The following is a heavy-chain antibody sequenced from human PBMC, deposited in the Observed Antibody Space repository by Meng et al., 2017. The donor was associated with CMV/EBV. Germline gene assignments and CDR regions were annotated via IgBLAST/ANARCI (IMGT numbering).Heavy chain of an antibody. CDR2: IYYSGST. Sequence: SETLSLTCTVSGGPISSYYWSWIRQPPGKGLEWTGYIYYSGSTNYNPSLKSRVTISVDTSKNQFSLKLSSVTAADTAVYYCARDDSSGYYDYWGQGTLVTVSS. V-gene: IGHV4-59*01. CDR3: ARDDSSGYYDY. D-gene: IGHD3-22*01. CDR1: GGPISSYY. J-gene: IGHJ4*02.